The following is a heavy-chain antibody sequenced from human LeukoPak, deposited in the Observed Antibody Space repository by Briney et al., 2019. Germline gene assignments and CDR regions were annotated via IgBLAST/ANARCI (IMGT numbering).Heavy chain of an antibody. CDR1: GFTFSSYS. D-gene: IGHD3-22*01. CDR3: AREGLYYYDTSGSSEYDY. Sequence: GGSLRLSCAASGFTFSSYSINWVRQAPGKGLEWDSSISSSSSYIYYADSVKGRFTISRDNAKKSVYLQMNSLRAEDTAVYYCAREGLYYYDTSGSSEYDYWGQGTLVTVSS. CDR2: ISSSSSYI. V-gene: IGHV3-21*01. J-gene: IGHJ4*02.